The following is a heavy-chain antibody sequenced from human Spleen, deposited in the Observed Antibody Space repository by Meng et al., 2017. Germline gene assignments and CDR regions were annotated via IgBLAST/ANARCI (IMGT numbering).Heavy chain of an antibody. D-gene: IGHD5-24*01. V-gene: IGHV3-30*01. J-gene: IGHJ4*02. Sequence: GESLKISCAASGFTFSNYAIHWVRQAPGKGLEWVALISFDGTEKYYADSVKGRFTISRDNSKDTLYLQMNSLRAEDTAVYYCARLPDRGGDGYNDNWGQGTLVTVSS. CDR3: ARLPDRGGDGYNDN. CDR1: GFTFSNYA. CDR2: ISFDGTEK.